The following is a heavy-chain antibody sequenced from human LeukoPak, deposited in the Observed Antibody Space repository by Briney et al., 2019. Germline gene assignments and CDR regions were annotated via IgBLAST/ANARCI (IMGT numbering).Heavy chain of an antibody. V-gene: IGHV4-39*07. D-gene: IGHD2-2*01. CDR1: GDSISNARYY. J-gene: IGHJ5*02. Sequence: PSETLSLTCTVSGDSISNARYYWAWIRQPLGKGLEYIAHVYHSGSTYYNPSLESRVTLSVDTSKNQFSLRLSSVSAADTAITRCPTINWFDPWGPGTLVTVSS. CDR3: PTINWFDP. CDR2: VYHSGST.